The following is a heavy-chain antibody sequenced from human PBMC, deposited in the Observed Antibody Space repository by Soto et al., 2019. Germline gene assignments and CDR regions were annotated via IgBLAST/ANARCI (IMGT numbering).Heavy chain of an antibody. CDR2: IYPGDSDI. CDR3: ALGGASGASYWFDP. J-gene: IGHJ5*02. D-gene: IGHD1-26*01. V-gene: IGHV5-51*01. Sequence: PGESLKISCKGSGYIFSNYYIGRVRQMPGKGLEWMGIIYPGDSDIRYSPSFQGQVTISADKSISTAYLQWSSLKASDTAMYYCALGGASGASYWFDPWGQGTLVTVSS. CDR1: GYIFSNYY.